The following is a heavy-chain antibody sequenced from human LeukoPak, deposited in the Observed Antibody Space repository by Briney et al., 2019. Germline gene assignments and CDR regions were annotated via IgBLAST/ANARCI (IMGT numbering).Heavy chain of an antibody. J-gene: IGHJ6*02. V-gene: IGHV1-3*01. CDR3: AVSIAAAHYYYYYGMDV. D-gene: IGHD6-13*01. CDR2: INAGNGNT. Sequence: ASVKVSCKASGYTFTSYAMHWVRQAPGQRLEWMGWINAGNGNTKYSQKFQGRVTITRDTSASTAYMELSSLRSEDTAVYYCAVSIAAAHYYYYYGMDVWGQGTTVTVSS. CDR1: GYTFTSYA.